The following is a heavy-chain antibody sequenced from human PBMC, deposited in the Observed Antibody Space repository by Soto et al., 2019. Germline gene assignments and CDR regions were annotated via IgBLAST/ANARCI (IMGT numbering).Heavy chain of an antibody. CDR3: ARDPGRVYYDILTGYYTEYNYYGMDV. J-gene: IGHJ6*02. Sequence: SETPSLTCTVSGGSISSYYWSWIRQPPGKGLEWIGYIYYSGSTNYNPSLKSRVTISVDTSKNQFSLKLSSVTAADTAVYYCARDPGRVYYDILTGYYTEYNYYGMDVWGQGTTVTAP. D-gene: IGHD3-9*01. V-gene: IGHV4-59*01. CDR2: IYYSGST. CDR1: GGSISSYY.